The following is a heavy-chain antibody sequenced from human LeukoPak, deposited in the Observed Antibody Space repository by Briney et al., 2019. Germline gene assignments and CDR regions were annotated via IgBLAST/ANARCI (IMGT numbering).Heavy chain of an antibody. CDR2: IRTKSKNFAT. J-gene: IGHJ6*02. CDR3: VRGAVSGSYYGFGA. Sequence: GGSLRLSCAASGFIFSDSTVHWVHQASGKGLEWVGRIRTKSKNFATEYATSLKDRFILSREDSQNTAYLQMNSLRTEDTAVYYCVRGAVSGSYYGFGAWGQGATVTVSS. V-gene: IGHV3-73*01. D-gene: IGHD3-16*01. CDR1: GFIFSDST.